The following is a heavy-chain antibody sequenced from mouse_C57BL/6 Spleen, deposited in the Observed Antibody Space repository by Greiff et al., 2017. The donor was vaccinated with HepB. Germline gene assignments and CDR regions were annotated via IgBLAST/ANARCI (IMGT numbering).Heavy chain of an antibody. V-gene: IGHV1-15*01. Sequence: VQLQESGAEPVRPGASVTLSCKASGYTFTDYEMHWVKQTPVHGLEWIGAIDPETGGTAYNQKFKGKAILTADKSSSTAYMELRSLTSEDSAVYYCTGDGSTYWGQGTLVTVSA. D-gene: IGHD3-3*01. CDR3: TGDGSTY. CDR1: GYTFTDYE. J-gene: IGHJ3*01. CDR2: IDPETGGT.